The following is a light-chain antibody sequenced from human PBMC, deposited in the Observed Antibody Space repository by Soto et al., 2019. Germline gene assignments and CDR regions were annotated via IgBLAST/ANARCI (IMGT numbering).Light chain of an antibody. CDR3: QQYGTSLFT. Sequence: EIVLKQSPAALSLSPGERATLSCRASQSVSSYLAWYQQKPGQAPRLLIYGASNRATGIPDRFSGSGSGTDFTLTISGLEPEDFAVYYCQQYGTSLFTFGGGTNVDIK. J-gene: IGKJ3*01. CDR2: GAS. V-gene: IGKV3-20*01. CDR1: QSVSSY.